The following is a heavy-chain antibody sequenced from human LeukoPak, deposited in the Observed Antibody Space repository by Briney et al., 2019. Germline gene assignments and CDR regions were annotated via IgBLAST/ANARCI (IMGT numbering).Heavy chain of an antibody. D-gene: IGHD4-17*01. CDR1: GFPFSTSA. CDR2: IFSTGTT. Sequence: PGGSLRLSCATSGFPFSTSAMTWVRQAPGKGLEWVSHIFSTGTTYYADSVRGRFTISRDNSKNTLYLLMTSLRAEDTAVYYCATVKYDYGDPVGWFDPWGQGTLVTVSS. J-gene: IGHJ5*02. V-gene: IGHV3-23*01. CDR3: ATVKYDYGDPVGWFDP.